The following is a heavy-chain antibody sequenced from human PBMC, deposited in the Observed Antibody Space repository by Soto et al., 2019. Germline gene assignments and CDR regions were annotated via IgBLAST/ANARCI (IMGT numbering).Heavy chain of an antibody. V-gene: IGHV4-61*01. CDR1: GGSVSSGSYY. CDR3: ARDFRYSYGLALDY. Sequence: LSLTFTVSGGSVSSGSYYWSWIRQPPGKGLEWIGYIYYSGSTNYNPSLKSRVTISVDTSKNQFSLKLSSVTAADTAVYYCARDFRYSYGLALDYWGQGTLVTVSS. CDR2: IYYSGST. D-gene: IGHD5-18*01. J-gene: IGHJ4*02.